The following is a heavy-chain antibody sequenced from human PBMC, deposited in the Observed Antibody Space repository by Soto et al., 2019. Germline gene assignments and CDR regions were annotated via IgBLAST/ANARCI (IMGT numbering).Heavy chain of an antibody. CDR2: ISWNSGNI. CDR3: AKGAVTSIFGYFDY. V-gene: IGHV3-9*01. Sequence: EAHLVESGGGLVQPGRSLRLSCAASGFTFDDFAMHWVRQVPGKGLEWVSSISWNSGNIVYADSVKGRFTISRDSAKNSLYLQMNSLRTEDTALYYCAKGAVTSIFGYFDYWGQGTLVTVSS. J-gene: IGHJ4*02. CDR1: GFTFDDFA. D-gene: IGHD3-3*01.